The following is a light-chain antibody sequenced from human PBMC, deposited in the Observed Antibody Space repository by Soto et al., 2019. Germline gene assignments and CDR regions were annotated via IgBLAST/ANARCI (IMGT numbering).Light chain of an antibody. CDR2: GVS. V-gene: IGKV1-33*01. J-gene: IGKJ4*01. CDR1: QDIRKN. CDR3: QQYNDLIT. Sequence: DIQMTQSTSSLSASVGDRVIITCQASQDIRKNLNWYQQKPGKAPKLLIYGVSNLETGVPSRFSGSGSGTDFTLTITSLQPEDISTYYCQQYNDLITFGGGTKVEIK.